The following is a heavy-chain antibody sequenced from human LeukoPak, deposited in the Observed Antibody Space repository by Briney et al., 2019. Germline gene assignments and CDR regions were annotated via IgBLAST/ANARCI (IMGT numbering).Heavy chain of an antibody. J-gene: IGHJ6*02. CDR1: GGTFISYA. V-gene: IGHV1-69*01. CDR3: ARGGLQRYYYYGMDV. CDR2: IIPIFGTA. Sequence: ASVKVSCKASGGTFISYAISWVRQAPGQGLEWMGGIIPIFGTANYAQKFQGRVTITADESTSTAYMELSSLRSEDTAVYYCARGGLQRYYYYGMDVWGQGTTVTVSS. D-gene: IGHD4-11*01.